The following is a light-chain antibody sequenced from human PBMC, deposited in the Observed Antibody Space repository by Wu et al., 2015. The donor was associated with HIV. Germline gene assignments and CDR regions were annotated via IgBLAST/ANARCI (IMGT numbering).Light chain of an antibody. CDR3: QQYGSSPYT. Sequence: EIVLTQSPGTLSLSPGERAALSCRASQSVSSGYLAWYQQKPGQAPRLLIYGASSRATGIPDRFSGSGSGTDFTLTISRLEPEDFAVYYCQQYGSSPYTFGQGTKLE. V-gene: IGKV3-20*01. J-gene: IGKJ2*01. CDR2: GAS. CDR1: QSVSSGY.